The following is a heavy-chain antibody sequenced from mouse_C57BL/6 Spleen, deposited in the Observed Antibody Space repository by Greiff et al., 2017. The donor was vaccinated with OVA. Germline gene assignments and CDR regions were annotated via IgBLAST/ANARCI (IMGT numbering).Heavy chain of an antibody. Sequence: VQLQQSGAELVRPGASVTLSCKASGYTFTDYEMHWVKQTPVHGLEWIGAIDPETGGTAYNQKFKGKAILTADKSSSTAYMELRSLTSEDSAVYYCTGSSNHQGFAYWGQGTLVTVSA. CDR3: TGSSNHQGFAY. V-gene: IGHV1-15*01. CDR1: GYTFTDYE. CDR2: IDPETGGT. J-gene: IGHJ3*01. D-gene: IGHD2-5*01.